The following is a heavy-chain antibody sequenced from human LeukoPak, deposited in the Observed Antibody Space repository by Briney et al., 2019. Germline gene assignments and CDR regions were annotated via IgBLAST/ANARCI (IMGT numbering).Heavy chain of an antibody. Sequence: GASVKVSCKPYGYTFNTYGITWVRQAPGQGLEWMGWINPNSGGTNYAQKFQGWVTMTRDTSISTAYMELSRLRSDDTAVYYCARDTTFAGLGQPLDYWGQGTLVTVSS. CDR2: INPNSGGT. D-gene: IGHD1-14*01. CDR1: GYTFNTYG. CDR3: ARDTTFAGLGQPLDY. J-gene: IGHJ4*02. V-gene: IGHV1-2*04.